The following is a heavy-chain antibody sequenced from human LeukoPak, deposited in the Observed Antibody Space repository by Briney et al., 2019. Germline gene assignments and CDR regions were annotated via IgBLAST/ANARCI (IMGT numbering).Heavy chain of an antibody. CDR2: ISWNSGSI. V-gene: IGHV3-9*01. J-gene: IGHJ4*02. CDR3: AKVGDTAMVLDY. Sequence: GGSLRLSCAASGFTFDDYAMHWVRQAPGKGLEWVSGISWNSGSIGYADSVKGRFTISRDSAKNSLYLQMNSLRAEDTALYYCAKVGDTAMVLDYWGQGTLVTVSS. CDR1: GFTFDDYA. D-gene: IGHD5-18*01.